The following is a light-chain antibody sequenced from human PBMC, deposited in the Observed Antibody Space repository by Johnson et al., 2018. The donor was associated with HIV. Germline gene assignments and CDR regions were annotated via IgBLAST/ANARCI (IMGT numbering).Light chain of an antibody. CDR3: GTWDTSLSTGV. Sequence: QSVLTQPPSVSAAPGQKVTISCSGSSSNIGKNHVSWYQQFPGTAPKLLVYEDDKRPSDIPDRFSGSKSGTLATLGITGLQPGDEADYSCGTWDTSLSTGVFGPGTKVSVL. CDR1: SSNIGKNH. CDR2: EDD. V-gene: IGLV1-51*02. J-gene: IGLJ1*01.